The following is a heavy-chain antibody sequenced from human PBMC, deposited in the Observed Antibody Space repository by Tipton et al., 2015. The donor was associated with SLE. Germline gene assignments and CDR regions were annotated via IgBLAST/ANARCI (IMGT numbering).Heavy chain of an antibody. CDR2: IYYSGSI. CDR1: GGSVNSASYC. V-gene: IGHV4-61*01. D-gene: IGHD4-17*01. CDR3: ARVVKPPVTTFDS. J-gene: IGHJ4*02. Sequence: TLSLTCTVSGGSVNSASYCWCSIRQPPGKGLEWIGCIYYSGSINYNPSLKSRVTISVDTSKNQFSLKLSSVTAADTAVYYCARVVKPPVTTFDSWGQGTLVTVPS.